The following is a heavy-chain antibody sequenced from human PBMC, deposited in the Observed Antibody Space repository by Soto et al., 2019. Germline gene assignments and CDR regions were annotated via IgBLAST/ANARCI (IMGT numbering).Heavy chain of an antibody. J-gene: IGHJ3*02. CDR3: ARPYDSSGYTDAFDI. D-gene: IGHD3-22*01. CDR1: GGTFSSYA. V-gene: IGHV1-69*13. CDR2: IIPIFGTA. Sequence: SVKVSCKASGGTFSSYAISWVRQAPGQGLEWMGGIIPIFGTANYAQKFQGRVTITADESTSTAYMELSRLRSEDTAVYYCARPYDSSGYTDAFDIWGQGTMVTVSS.